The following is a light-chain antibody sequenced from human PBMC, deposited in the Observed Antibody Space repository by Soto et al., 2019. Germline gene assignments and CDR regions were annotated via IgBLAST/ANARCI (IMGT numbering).Light chain of an antibody. Sequence: QSALAQPRSVSGSPGQLLTISCTGTSSDVDDYRYVSWYQQYPGKAPKLVIYDGNKRPSGVPDRFSGSNSGNTASLTISGLQAEDEAHYYCCSYVTTPEISGTGTKVTAL. CDR3: CSYVTTPEI. J-gene: IGLJ1*01. CDR2: DGN. CDR1: SSDVDDYRY. V-gene: IGLV2-11*01.